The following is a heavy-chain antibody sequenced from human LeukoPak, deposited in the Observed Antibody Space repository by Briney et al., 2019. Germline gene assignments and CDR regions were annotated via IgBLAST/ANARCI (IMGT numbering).Heavy chain of an antibody. CDR3: AKGVVAMDYYYYGMDV. V-gene: IGHV3-23*01. J-gene: IGHJ6*02. CDR2: ISGRGGST. Sequence: GGSLRLSCAASGFTFSSYAMSWVRQAPGKGLEWVSAISGRGGSTYYADSVKGRFTISRDNSKNTLYLQTNSLRAEDTAVYYCAKGVVAMDYYYYGMDVWGQGTTVTVSS. D-gene: IGHD3-22*01. CDR1: GFTFSSYA.